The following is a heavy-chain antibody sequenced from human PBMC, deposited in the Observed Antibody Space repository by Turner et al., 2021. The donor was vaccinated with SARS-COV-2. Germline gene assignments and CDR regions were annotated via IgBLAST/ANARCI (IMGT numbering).Heavy chain of an antibody. Sequence: EVQLVESGGGLVQPGGSLRLSCAASAFTFSSYWMTWVRQAPGKGLEWVANIKQEGSERYYVDSVKGRFTISRDNAKNSLYLQMNSLRAEDTAVYYCARVYSSSSGRNAFDIWGQGTMVTVSS. V-gene: IGHV3-7*01. J-gene: IGHJ3*02. CDR2: IKQEGSER. CDR3: ARVYSSSSGRNAFDI. D-gene: IGHD6-6*01. CDR1: AFTFSSYW.